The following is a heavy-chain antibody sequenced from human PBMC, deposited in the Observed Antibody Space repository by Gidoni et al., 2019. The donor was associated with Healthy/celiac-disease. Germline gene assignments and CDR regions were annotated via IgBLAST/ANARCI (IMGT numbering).Heavy chain of an antibody. CDR3: TTGDYDFWSGYSLFAY. CDR2: INSKTGGGTT. V-gene: IGHV3-15*01. Sequence: EVQLVESGGGWVKPGGSLRLSWAASGVTFSNAWECWVRQAPGKGLAWVGRINSKTGGGTTDYAAPVKCSFTISRDDSKNTLYLQMNSLKTEDTAVYYCTTGDYDFWSGYSLFAYWGQGTLVTVSS. CDR1: GVTFSNAW. J-gene: IGHJ4*02. D-gene: IGHD3-3*01.